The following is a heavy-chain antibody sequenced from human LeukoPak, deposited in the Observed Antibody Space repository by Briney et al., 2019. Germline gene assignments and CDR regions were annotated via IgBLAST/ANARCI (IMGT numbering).Heavy chain of an antibody. CDR2: IWYDGSNK. Sequence: GGSLRLSCAASGFTFSDYGMHWVRQAPGKGLEWVAVIWYDGSNKYCSDSVKGRFTISRDNSKNTVYLQMNSLAAEDTAVYYCAKELRSHTGWPFDYWGQGTLVTVSS. CDR3: AKELRSHTGWPFDY. D-gene: IGHD5-12*01. CDR1: GFTFSDYG. J-gene: IGHJ4*02. V-gene: IGHV3-33*06.